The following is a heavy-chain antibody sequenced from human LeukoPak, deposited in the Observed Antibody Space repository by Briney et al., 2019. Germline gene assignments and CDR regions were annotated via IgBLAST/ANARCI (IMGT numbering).Heavy chain of an antibody. V-gene: IGHV1-2*02. Sequence: GASVKVSCKASGYTFTSYYMHWVRQAPGQGLEWMGWINPNSGGTNYAQKFQGRVTMTRDTSISTAYMELSRLRSDDTAVYYCARLEAYYYYYMDVWGKGTTVTVSS. CDR3: ARLEAYYYYYMDV. J-gene: IGHJ6*03. CDR1: GYTFTSYY. CDR2: INPNSGGT.